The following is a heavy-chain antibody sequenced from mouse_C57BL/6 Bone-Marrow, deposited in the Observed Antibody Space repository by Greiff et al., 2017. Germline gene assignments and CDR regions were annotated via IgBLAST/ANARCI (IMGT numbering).Heavy chain of an antibody. CDR2: ISYDGSN. CDR1: GYSITSGYY. J-gene: IGHJ4*01. Sequence: EVQLVESGPGLVKPSQSLSLTCSVTGYSITSGYYWNWIRQFPGNKLEWMGYISYDGSNNYNPSLKNRISITRDTSKNQFFLKLNSVTTEDTATYYCARDDYDDYYAMDYWGQGTSVTVSS. V-gene: IGHV3-6*01. CDR3: ARDDYDDYYAMDY. D-gene: IGHD2-4*01.